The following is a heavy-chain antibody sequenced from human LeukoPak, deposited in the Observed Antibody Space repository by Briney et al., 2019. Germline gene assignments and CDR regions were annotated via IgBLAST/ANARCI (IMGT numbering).Heavy chain of an antibody. D-gene: IGHD2-2*01. CDR3: ARMGTYCSSASCTFFFDY. CDR1: GFSLTTSGVR. J-gene: IGHJ4*02. CDR2: IDWDDDK. Sequence: SGPALVKPTQTLTLTCTFSGFSLTTSGVRVSWIRQPPGKALEWLARIDWDDDKFYSTSLKTRLTISKDTSKNQVVLTMTNMDPVDTATYYCARMGTYCSSASCTFFFDYWGQGTLVTVSS. V-gene: IGHV2-70*04.